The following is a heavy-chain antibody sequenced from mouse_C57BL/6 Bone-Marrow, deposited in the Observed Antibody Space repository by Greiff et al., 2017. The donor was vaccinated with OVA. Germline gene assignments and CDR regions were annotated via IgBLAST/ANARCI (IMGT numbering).Heavy chain of an antibody. V-gene: IGHV3-6*01. J-gene: IGHJ3*01. CDR1: GYSITSGYY. CDR3: AREGYSNFAY. D-gene: IGHD2-5*01. CDR2: ISYDGSN. Sequence: EVQLVESGPGLVKPSQSLSLTCSVTGYSITSGYYWNWIRQFPGNKLEWMGYISYDGSNNYNPSLKNRISITRDTSKHQFFLKLNSVTTEDTATYYCAREGYSNFAYWGQGTLVTVSA.